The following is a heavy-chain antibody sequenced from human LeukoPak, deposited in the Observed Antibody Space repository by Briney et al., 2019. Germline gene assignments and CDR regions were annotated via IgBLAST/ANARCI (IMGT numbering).Heavy chain of an antibody. CDR1: GGTFSSYA. J-gene: IGHJ4*02. CDR2: IIPILGIA. Sequence: SVKVSCKASGGTFSSYAISWVRQAPGQGLEWMGRIIPILGIANYAQKFQGRVTITADKSTSTAYMELSSLRSEDTAVYYCARDGSLAYCGGDCYSPEPYFDYWGQGTLVTVSS. CDR3: ARDGSLAYCGGDCYSPEPYFDY. D-gene: IGHD2-21*02. V-gene: IGHV1-69*04.